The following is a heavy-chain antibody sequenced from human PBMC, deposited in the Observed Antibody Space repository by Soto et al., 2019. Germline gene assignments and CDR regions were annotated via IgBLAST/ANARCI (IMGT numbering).Heavy chain of an antibody. J-gene: IGHJ5*02. CDR1: GGSISSYY. Sequence: SETLSLTCTVSGGSISSYYWSWIRQPAGKGLEWIGRIYTSGSTNYNPSLESRVTMSVDTSKNQFSLKLSSVTAADTAVYYCARDLVDTAPEWFDPWGQGTLVTVSS. CDR2: IYTSGST. V-gene: IGHV4-4*07. D-gene: IGHD5-18*01. CDR3: ARDLVDTAPEWFDP.